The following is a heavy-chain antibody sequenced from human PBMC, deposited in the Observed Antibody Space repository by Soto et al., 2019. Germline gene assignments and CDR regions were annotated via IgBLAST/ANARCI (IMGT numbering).Heavy chain of an antibody. Sequence: EVQLVESGGGLVQPGGSLRLSCAGSGFSLRGYSMSWVRQAPGKGLEWVSYIGGSGNTIYADSVKGRLTISRDTTKNSVYLQMNSLGDDDTAVYYCARGAGYGDYGGYWGQGTLVIVSS. J-gene: IGHJ4*02. CDR1: GFSLRGYS. CDR3: ARGAGYGDYGGY. D-gene: IGHD4-17*01. V-gene: IGHV3-48*02. CDR2: IGGSGNTI.